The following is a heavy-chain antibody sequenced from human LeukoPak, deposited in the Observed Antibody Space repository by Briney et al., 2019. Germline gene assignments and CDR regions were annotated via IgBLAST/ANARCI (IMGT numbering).Heavy chain of an antibody. CDR3: AKAPRYYDSSGYPVYYFDY. CDR2: ISGSGGST. Sequence: PGGSLRLSCAASEFTFSSYAMSWVRQAPGKGLEWVSAISGSGGSTYYADSVKGRFTISRDNSKNTLYLQMNSLRAEDTAVYYCAKAPRYYDSSGYPVYYFDYWGQGTLVTVSS. V-gene: IGHV3-23*01. CDR1: EFTFSSYA. J-gene: IGHJ4*02. D-gene: IGHD3-22*01.